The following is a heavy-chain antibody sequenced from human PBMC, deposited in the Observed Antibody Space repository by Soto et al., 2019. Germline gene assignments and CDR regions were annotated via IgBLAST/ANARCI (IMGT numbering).Heavy chain of an antibody. V-gene: IGHV4-4*02. CDR1: GGSLTSNNW. CDR3: ASRDPGTSVDY. CDR2: IYRTGST. D-gene: IGHD1-7*01. Sequence: PSETLSLTCAVSGGSLTSNNWWTWVRQPPGQGLEWIGEIYRTGSTNYNPSLKSRVTISLDKSENQFSLKVTSLTAADMAVYYCASRDPGTSVDYWGQGTLVTVS. J-gene: IGHJ4*02.